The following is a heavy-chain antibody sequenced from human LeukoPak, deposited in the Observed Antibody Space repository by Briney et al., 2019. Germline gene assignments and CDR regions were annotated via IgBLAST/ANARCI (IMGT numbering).Heavy chain of an antibody. CDR3: ARDGVTIFGVVDNWFDP. V-gene: IGHV3-11*01. J-gene: IGHJ5*02. D-gene: IGHD3-3*01. Sequence: GGSLRLSCAASGFTFSDYYMSLIRQASGQWLEWVSYISSSGSTIYYADSVKGRFTISRDNAKNSLYLQMNSLRAEDTAVYYCARDGVTIFGVVDNWFDPWGQGTLVTVSS. CDR2: ISSSGSTI. CDR1: GFTFSDYY.